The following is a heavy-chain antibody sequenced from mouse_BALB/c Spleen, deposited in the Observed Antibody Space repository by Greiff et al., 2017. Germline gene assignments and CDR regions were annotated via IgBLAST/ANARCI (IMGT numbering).Heavy chain of an antibody. Sequence: EVQLHQSGPELVKPGASVKISCKASGYTFTDYNMHWVKQSHGKSLEWIGYIYPYNGGTGYNQKFKSKATLTVDNSSSTAYMELRSLTSEDSAVYYCARPSALGYFDVWGAGTTVTVSS. CDR3: ARPSALGYFDV. V-gene: IGHV1S29*02. CDR2: IYPYNGGT. CDR1: GYTFTDYN. J-gene: IGHJ1*01.